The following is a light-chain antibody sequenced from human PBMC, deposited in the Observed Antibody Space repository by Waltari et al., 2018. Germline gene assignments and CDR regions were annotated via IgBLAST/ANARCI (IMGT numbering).Light chain of an antibody. CDR2: DAR. Sequence: SYVLTQQPSVSVAPGETARITCGGNSLGRKSVNWDKQRPGQAPVLVIYDARARPSGIPERVSGSNSGNSATLTISRVEAGDEADYYCQVWDSSDQSYVVFGGGTELIVL. V-gene: IGLV3-21*04. CDR1: SLGRKS. CDR3: QVWDSSDQSYVV. J-gene: IGLJ2*01.